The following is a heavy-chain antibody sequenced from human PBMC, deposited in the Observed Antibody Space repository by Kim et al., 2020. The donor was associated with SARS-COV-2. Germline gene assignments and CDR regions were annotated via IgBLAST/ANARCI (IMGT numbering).Heavy chain of an antibody. J-gene: IGHJ5*02. CDR1: GYTFTSYY. D-gene: IGHD2-2*01. V-gene: IGHV1-46*01. CDR3: ARDFVVVPAANTALGWFDP. CDR2: INPSGGST. Sequence: ASVKVSCKASGYTFTSYYMHWVRQAPGQGLEWMGIINPSGGSTSYAQKFQGRVTMTRDTSTSTVYMELSSLRSEDTAVYYCARDFVVVPAANTALGWFDPWGQGTLVTVSS.